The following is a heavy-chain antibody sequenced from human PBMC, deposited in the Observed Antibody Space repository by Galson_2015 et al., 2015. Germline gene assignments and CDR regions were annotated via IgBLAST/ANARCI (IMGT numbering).Heavy chain of an antibody. CDR2: IYPGDSDA. D-gene: IGHD5-12*01. CDR3: ARVAHDIVATFSDF. V-gene: IGHV5-51*01. CDR1: GYSFSRYW. J-gene: IGHJ4*02. Sequence: QSGAEVTKPGKSLTISCTGSGYSFSRYWIGWLRQMPGKGLEWMGIIYPGDSDARYSPSFQGQVTFSADKSINTAYLQWSSLKASDTAMYYCARVAHDIVATFSDFWGQGTLVTVSS.